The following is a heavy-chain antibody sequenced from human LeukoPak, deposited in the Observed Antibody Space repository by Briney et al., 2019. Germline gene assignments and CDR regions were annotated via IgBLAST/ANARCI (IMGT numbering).Heavy chain of an antibody. J-gene: IGHJ4*02. D-gene: IGHD2-2*01. V-gene: IGHV3-23*01. Sequence: PGGSLGLSCAASGFTFSDYAMSWVRQAPGKGLEWVSSISGSGGSTYYRDSVKGRFTLSRDNSKNTLYLQMNGLRVEDTAVYYCAKKGCTSATCYLNSWGQGTLLTVSS. CDR1: GFTFSDYA. CDR3: AKKGCTSATCYLNS. CDR2: ISGSGGST.